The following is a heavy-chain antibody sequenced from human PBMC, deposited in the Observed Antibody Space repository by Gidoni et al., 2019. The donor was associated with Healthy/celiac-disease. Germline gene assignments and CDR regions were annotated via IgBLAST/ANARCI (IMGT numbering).Heavy chain of an antibody. CDR2: INPSGGST. CDR1: GYTFTSYY. Sequence: QVQLVQSGAEVKKPGASVKVSCKASGYTFTSYYMHWVRQAPGQGLEWRGIINPSGGSTSYAQKFQGRVTMTRDTSTSTVYMELSSLRSEDTAVYYCARVETDILTGPPGAFDIWGQGTMVTVSS. J-gene: IGHJ3*02. D-gene: IGHD3-9*01. V-gene: IGHV1-46*01. CDR3: ARVETDILTGPPGAFDI.